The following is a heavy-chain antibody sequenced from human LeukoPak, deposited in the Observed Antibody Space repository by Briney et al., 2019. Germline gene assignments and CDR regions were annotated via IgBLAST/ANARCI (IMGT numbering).Heavy chain of an antibody. CDR3: ARGGQGDGYSADEAFDM. J-gene: IGHJ3*02. CDR2: TYYRSKWYS. V-gene: IGHV6-1*01. CDR1: GDSVSSNSTA. D-gene: IGHD5-24*01. Sequence: SQTLSLSCAISGDSVSSNSTACNWIRQSPSRGLEWLGRTYYRSKWYSDYAVSVKSRITINPDTSKNQFSLQLNSVTPEDTAVYYCARGGQGDGYSADEAFDMWGQGTMVTVSS.